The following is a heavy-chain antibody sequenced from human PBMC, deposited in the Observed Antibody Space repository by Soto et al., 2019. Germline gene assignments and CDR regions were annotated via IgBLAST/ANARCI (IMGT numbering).Heavy chain of an antibody. CDR3: ARGEYDSSGYSPLPFDY. Sequence: QVQLQESGPGLVKPSQTLSLTCTVSGGSISSGGYYWSWIRQHPEKGLEWIGYIYYSGSTYYNPSLKSRVTISVDTSKNQFSLKLSSVTAADTAVYYCARGEYDSSGYSPLPFDYWGQGTLVTVSS. V-gene: IGHV4-31*03. D-gene: IGHD3-22*01. CDR1: GGSISSGGYY. CDR2: IYYSGST. J-gene: IGHJ4*02.